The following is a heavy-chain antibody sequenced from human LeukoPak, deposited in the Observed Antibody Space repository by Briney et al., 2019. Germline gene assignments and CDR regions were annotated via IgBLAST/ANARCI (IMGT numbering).Heavy chain of an antibody. CDR1: GFTFSSYA. D-gene: IGHD3-3*01. J-gene: IGHJ5*02. CDR2: ISYDGSNK. V-gene: IGHV3-30*01. CDR3: ARAQYDFWSGSYSWFDP. Sequence: PGRSLRLSCAASGFTFSSYAMHWVRQAPGKGLEWVAVISYDGSNKYYADSVKGRFTISRDNSKNTLYLQMDSLRAEDTAVYYCARAQYDFWSGSYSWFDPWGQGTLVTVSS.